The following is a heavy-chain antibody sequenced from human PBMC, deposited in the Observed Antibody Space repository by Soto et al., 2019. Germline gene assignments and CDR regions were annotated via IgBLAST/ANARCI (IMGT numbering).Heavy chain of an antibody. CDR3: GSRGGLAKISYYLNV. Sequence: PSETLSLTCTVSGGSVSSSSYYWGWVRQPPGKGLEWIGSVYYSGSTYYNPSLESRVTISVDKSKNQFSLKLMSLSAADTAVYYGGSRGGLAKISYYLNVWGQGALVTVSS. CDR1: GGSVSSSSYY. V-gene: IGHV4-39*01. CDR2: VYYSGST. D-gene: IGHD1-26*01. J-gene: IGHJ4*02.